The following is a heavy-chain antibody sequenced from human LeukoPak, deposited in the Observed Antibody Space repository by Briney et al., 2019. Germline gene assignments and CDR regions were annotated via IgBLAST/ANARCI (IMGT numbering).Heavy chain of an antibody. CDR3: ARGPQDYGGHSDYNDGFDI. D-gene: IGHD4-23*01. Sequence: SETLSLTCTVSDGSISGYYWSWIRQPAGKGLEWIGRIYTSGSANYNPSLKSRVTMSVDTSKNHFSLKLSSVTAADTAVYYCARGPQDYGGHSDYNDGFDIWGQGTMVTASS. CDR2: IYTSGSA. V-gene: IGHV4-4*07. J-gene: IGHJ3*02. CDR1: DGSISGYY.